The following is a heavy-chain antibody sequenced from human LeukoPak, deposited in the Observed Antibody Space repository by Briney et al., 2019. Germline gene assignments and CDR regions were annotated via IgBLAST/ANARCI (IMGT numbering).Heavy chain of an antibody. CDR3: AKGMNMVTANYYYYMDV. J-gene: IGHJ6*03. D-gene: IGHD5-18*01. Sequence: PGGSLRLSCAASGFTFINYAMTWVRQAPGKGLEWVAFIRYDGSNKYYADSVKGRFTISRDNSKNTLYLQMNSLRAEDTAVYYCAKGMNMVTANYYYYMDVWGKGTTVTVSS. V-gene: IGHV3-30*02. CDR2: IRYDGSNK. CDR1: GFTFINYA.